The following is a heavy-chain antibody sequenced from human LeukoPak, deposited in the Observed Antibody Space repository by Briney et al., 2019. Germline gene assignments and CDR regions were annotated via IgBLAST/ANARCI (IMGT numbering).Heavy chain of an antibody. D-gene: IGHD4-23*01. CDR1: GYTFTTYG. V-gene: IGHV1-18*01. Sequence: GASVKVSCKASGYTFTTYGITWVRQAPGQGLEWMGWISAYSGNTNYAQKFQGRVTMTTDTSTSTAYMELRSLRSDDTAVYYCARGGNSAYWYLDLWGRGTLVTVSP. CDR2: ISAYSGNT. J-gene: IGHJ2*01. CDR3: ARGGNSAYWYLDL.